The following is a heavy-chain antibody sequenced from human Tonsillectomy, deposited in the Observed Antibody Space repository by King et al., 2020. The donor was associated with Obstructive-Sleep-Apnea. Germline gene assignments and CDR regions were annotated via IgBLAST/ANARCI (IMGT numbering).Heavy chain of an antibody. D-gene: IGHD4-23*01. CDR2: IYLSDSYT. V-gene: IGHV5-10-1*01. CDR1: GYSFTSSW. J-gene: IGHJ6*02. CDR3: ARWEESGNSGYFYYGMDV. Sequence: QLVQSGAEVKEPGESLRISCKGSGYSFTSSWINWVRQMPGRGLEWMGRIYLSDSYTIYGPSFQGHVTIPADKSITTAYLQWSSLKALDTATYYCARWEESGNSGYFYYGMDVWGQGTTVTVSS.